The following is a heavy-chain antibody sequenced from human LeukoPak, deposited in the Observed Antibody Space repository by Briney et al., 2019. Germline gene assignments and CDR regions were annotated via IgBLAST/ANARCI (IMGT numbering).Heavy chain of an antibody. CDR1: GFTFSRYW. D-gene: IGHD4-17*01. Sequence: GGSLRLSCAASGFTFSRYWMHWVRQVPGKGLEWVANIKEDGSERNYADSVKGRFTISRDNAKNSLYLQMNSLRAEDTAVYYCARAYGTVTTNWFDPWGQGTLVTVSS. V-gene: IGHV3-7*01. CDR3: ARAYGTVTTNWFDP. J-gene: IGHJ5*02. CDR2: IKEDGSER.